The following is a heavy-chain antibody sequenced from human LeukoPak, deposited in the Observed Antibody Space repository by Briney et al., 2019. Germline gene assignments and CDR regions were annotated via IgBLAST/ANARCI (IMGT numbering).Heavy chain of an antibody. J-gene: IGHJ4*02. CDR2: ISSNRDTI. Sequence: EGSLRLSCAAAGFTFDTYPMNWVRQAPGRGLEWISYISSNRDTIYYAASVKGRFTISRDNARYSLYLQMNSLRDEDTAVYYCAKRIQLWNFDYWGQGTLVTVSS. CDR3: AKRIQLWNFDY. D-gene: IGHD5-18*01. V-gene: IGHV3-48*02. CDR1: GFTFDTYP.